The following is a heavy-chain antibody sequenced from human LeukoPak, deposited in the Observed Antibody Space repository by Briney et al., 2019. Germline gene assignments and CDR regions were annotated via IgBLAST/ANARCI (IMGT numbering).Heavy chain of an antibody. CDR2: SSGSGGST. CDR3: TKEVVGYSGYDYFDY. D-gene: IGHD5-12*01. J-gene: IGHJ4*02. V-gene: IGHV3-23*01. CDR1: GFTFSSYA. Sequence: GGSLRLSCAASGFTFSSYAMSWVRQAPGKGLEWVSASSGSGGSTYYADSVKGRFTISRGNSKNTLYLQMNSLRAEDTAVYYCTKEVVGYSGYDYFDYWGQGTLVTVSS.